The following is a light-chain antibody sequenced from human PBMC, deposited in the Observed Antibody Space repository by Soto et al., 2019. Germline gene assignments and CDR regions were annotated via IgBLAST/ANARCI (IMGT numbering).Light chain of an antibody. CDR1: QSISSY. CDR3: QQSSEATWT. J-gene: IGKJ1*01. Sequence: DIQMTQSPSSLSASVGDRVTMTCRASQSISSYLNWYQQKPGKAPKLLIYAASSLQSGVPSRFSGSGSGTDFTLTISSLQPEDFATYYCQQSSEATWTFGQGTNVDIK. V-gene: IGKV1-39*01. CDR2: AAS.